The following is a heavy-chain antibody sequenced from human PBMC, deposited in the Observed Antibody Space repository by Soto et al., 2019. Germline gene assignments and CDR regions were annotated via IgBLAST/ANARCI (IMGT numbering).Heavy chain of an antibody. J-gene: IGHJ4*02. Sequence: EVQLVESGGGLVQPGGSLRLSCAASGFTFSDHYMDWVRQAPGKGLEWVGRNRNKANSYSTEYAASVKGRFTISRDEPKNSLYLQMNSLKTEDTAVYYCARFSGSYTRGLDYWGQGTLVTVSS. V-gene: IGHV3-72*01. CDR1: GFTFSDHY. CDR3: ARFSGSYTRGLDY. CDR2: NRNKANSYST. D-gene: IGHD1-26*01.